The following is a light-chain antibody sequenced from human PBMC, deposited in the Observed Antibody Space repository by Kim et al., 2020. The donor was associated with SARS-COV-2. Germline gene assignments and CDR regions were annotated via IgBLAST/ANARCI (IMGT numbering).Light chain of an antibody. CDR2: QDR. CDR1: NLGDKY. J-gene: IGLJ7*01. V-gene: IGLV3-1*01. Sequence: SYELTQPPSVSVSPGQTASIACSGDNLGDKYASWYQKKPGQSPVLVIYQDRKRPSGIPERFSGSNSGNTATLTISGTQAMDEADYYCQAWDSSNYVFGIGTQLTVL. CDR3: QAWDSSNYV.